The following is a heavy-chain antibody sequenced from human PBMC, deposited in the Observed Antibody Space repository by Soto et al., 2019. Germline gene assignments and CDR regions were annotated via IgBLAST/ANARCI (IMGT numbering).Heavy chain of an antibody. J-gene: IGHJ6*03. Sequence: PGESLKISCKGSGYSFTSYWIGWVRQMPGKGLEWMGIIYPGDSDTRYSPSFQGQVTIPADKSISTAYLQWSSLKASDTAMYYCARHIKVATINHYYYYMDVWGKGTTVTVSS. CDR3: ARHIKVATINHYYYYMDV. CDR2: IYPGDSDT. D-gene: IGHD5-12*01. V-gene: IGHV5-51*01. CDR1: GYSFTSYW.